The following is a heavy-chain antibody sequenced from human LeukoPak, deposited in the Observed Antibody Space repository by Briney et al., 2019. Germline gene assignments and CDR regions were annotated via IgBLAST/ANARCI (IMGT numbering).Heavy chain of an antibody. D-gene: IGHD4-17*01. CDR3: ARGATVTYYFDH. Sequence: GGSLRLSCAASGFTFRSYTMTWVRQAPGKGLEWVSSISSSSTYRYYADSVKGRFTISRDNARSSLFLQMSNLRVEDTAVYFCARGATVTYYFDHWGQGILVAVSS. CDR2: ISSSSTYR. V-gene: IGHV3-21*06. CDR1: GFTFRSYT. J-gene: IGHJ4*02.